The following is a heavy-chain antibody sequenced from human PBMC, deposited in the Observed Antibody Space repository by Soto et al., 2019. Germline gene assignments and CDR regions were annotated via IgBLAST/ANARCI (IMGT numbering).Heavy chain of an antibody. CDR3: AREGQQLLPYYFDY. V-gene: IGHV3-48*01. Sequence: GGSLRLSCAASGFTFSSYSMNWVRQAPGKGLEWVSYISSSSSTIYYADSVKGRFTISRDNAKNSLYLQMNSLRAEDTAVYYCAREGQQLLPYYFDYWGQGTLVTVFS. D-gene: IGHD6-13*01. CDR1: GFTFSSYS. CDR2: ISSSSSTI. J-gene: IGHJ4*02.